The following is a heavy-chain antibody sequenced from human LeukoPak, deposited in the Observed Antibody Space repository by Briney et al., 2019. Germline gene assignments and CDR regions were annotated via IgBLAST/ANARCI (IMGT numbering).Heavy chain of an antibody. V-gene: IGHV3-21*01. D-gene: IGHD6-13*01. CDR3: ARLGIAAAGTDY. CDR2: ISSSSSYI. Sequence: GGSLRLSCAASGYTFSSYSMNWVRQAPGKGLEWVSSISSSSSYIYYAGSVKGRFTISRDNAKNSLYLQMNSLRAEDTAVYYCARLGIAAAGTDYWGQGTLVTVSS. CDR1: GYTFSSYS. J-gene: IGHJ4*02.